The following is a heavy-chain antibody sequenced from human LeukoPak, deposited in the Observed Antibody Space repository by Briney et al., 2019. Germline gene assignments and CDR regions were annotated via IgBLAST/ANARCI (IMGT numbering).Heavy chain of an antibody. V-gene: IGHV3-11*05. D-gene: IGHD1-26*01. J-gene: IGHJ4*02. Sequence: KPGGSLRLSCAASGFTFSDYYMSWIRQAPGKGLEWVSYISSSSYTNYADSVKGRFTISRDNAKNSLYLQMNSLRAEDTAVYCCARAQYSGSSTSDYWGQGTLVTVSS. CDR2: ISSSSYT. CDR3: ARAQYSGSSTSDY. CDR1: GFTFSDYY.